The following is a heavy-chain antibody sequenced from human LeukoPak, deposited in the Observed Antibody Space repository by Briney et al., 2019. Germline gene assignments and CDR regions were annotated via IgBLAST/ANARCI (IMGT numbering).Heavy chain of an antibody. CDR2: IYTSGST. CDR1: GGSISSGSYY. D-gene: IGHD6-13*01. V-gene: IGHV4-61*02. CDR3: ARVTGYVMEDYFDY. J-gene: IGHJ4*02. Sequence: SQTLSLTCTVSGGSISSGSYYWSWIRQPAGKGLEWIGRIYTSGSTNYNPSLKSRVTISVDTSKNQFSLKLSSVTAADTAVYYCARVTGYVMEDYFDYWGQGTLVTVSS.